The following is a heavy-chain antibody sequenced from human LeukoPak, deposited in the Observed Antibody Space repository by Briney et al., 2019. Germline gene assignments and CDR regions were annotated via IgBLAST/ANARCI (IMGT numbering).Heavy chain of an antibody. CDR1: GGSISSYY. CDR3: AGRNYDFWSGYYMIPNWYFDL. CDR2: IYYSGST. J-gene: IGHJ2*01. Sequence: SETLSLTCTVSGGSISSYYWSWIRQPPGKGLEWIGYIYYSGSTNYNHSLKSRVTISVDTSKNQFSLKLSSVTAADTAVYYCAGRNYDFWSGYYMIPNWYFDLWGRGTLVTVSS. V-gene: IGHV4-59*01. D-gene: IGHD3-3*01.